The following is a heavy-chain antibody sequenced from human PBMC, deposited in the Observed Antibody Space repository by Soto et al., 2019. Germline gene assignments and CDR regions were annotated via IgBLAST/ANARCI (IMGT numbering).Heavy chain of an antibody. V-gene: IGHV3-48*01. CDR1: GFTFSSYS. Sequence: EVQLVESGGGLVQPGGSLRLSCAASGFTFSSYSMNWVRQAPGKGLEWVSYISSSSSTIYYADSVKGRFTISRDNAKNSLLLQMNRPRAEDTAVYYCARGWGRLVERRSFPQRGWFDPWGQGTLVTVSS. CDR3: ARGWGRLVERRSFPQRGWFDP. CDR2: ISSSSSTI. D-gene: IGHD2-15*01. J-gene: IGHJ5*02.